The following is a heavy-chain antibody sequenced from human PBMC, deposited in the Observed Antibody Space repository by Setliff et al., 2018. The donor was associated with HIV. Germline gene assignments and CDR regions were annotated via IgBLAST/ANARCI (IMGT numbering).Heavy chain of an antibody. CDR2: INSDGSST. D-gene: IGHD2-21*01. CDR3: TDPFASFDM. Sequence: GGSLRLSCAASGFTFSSYWMHWVRQAPGKGLVWVARINSDGSSTSYADPVKGRFTISRDNAKNTLFLQMNSLRAEDTAVYYCTDPFASFDMWGQGTMVTVSS. V-gene: IGHV3-74*01. CDR1: GFTFSSYW. J-gene: IGHJ3*02.